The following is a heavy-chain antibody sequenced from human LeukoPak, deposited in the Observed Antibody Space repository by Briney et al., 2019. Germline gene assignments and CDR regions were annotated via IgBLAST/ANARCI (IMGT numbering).Heavy chain of an antibody. CDR1: GGSFSTSY. V-gene: IGHV4-34*01. D-gene: IGHD3-16*01. CDR2: INHSGHT. CDR3: ARGPVPLRLGELKAYYYYGMDV. Sequence: PSPTLSLTLSVYGGSFSTSYCSCIRQPPGKGLEWIGEINHSGHTNYNPSLKSRLTISVDTSKNQFSLKLSSVTAADTAVYYCARGPVPLRLGELKAYYYYGMDVWGQGTTVTVSS. J-gene: IGHJ6*02.